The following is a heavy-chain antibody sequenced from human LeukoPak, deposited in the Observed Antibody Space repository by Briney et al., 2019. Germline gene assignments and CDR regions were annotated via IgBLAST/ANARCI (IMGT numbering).Heavy chain of an antibody. Sequence: GGSLRLSCAASGFTFSSYAMSWVRPPPGKGLQWVSSLSTSGGNTYYADSVRGRFTISRDNSQNTLCLQMDSLRAEDTAVYYCAKRSGASTYYFDYWGQGALLTVSS. CDR3: AKRSGASTYYFDY. V-gene: IGHV3-23*01. CDR1: GFTFSSYA. CDR2: LSTSGGNT. J-gene: IGHJ4*02. D-gene: IGHD6-19*01.